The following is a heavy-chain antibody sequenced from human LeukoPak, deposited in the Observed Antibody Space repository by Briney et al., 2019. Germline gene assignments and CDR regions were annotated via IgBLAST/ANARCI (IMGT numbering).Heavy chain of an antibody. CDR3: AKDDYGSGSYYDY. Sequence: PGGSLRLSCAASGFTFSSYGMHWVRQAPGKGLEWVAVISYDGSNKYYADSAKGRFTISRVNSKNTLYLQMNSLRAEDTAVYYCAKDDYGSGSYYDYWGQGTLVTVSS. V-gene: IGHV3-30*18. J-gene: IGHJ4*02. CDR2: ISYDGSNK. CDR1: GFTFSSYG. D-gene: IGHD3-10*01.